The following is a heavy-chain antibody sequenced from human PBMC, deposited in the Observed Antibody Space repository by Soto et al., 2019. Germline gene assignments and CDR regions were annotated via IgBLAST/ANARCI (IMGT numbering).Heavy chain of an antibody. CDR1: GYTFRNYG. Sequence: QVQLVQSGSEVKKPGASVRVTCKASGYTFRNYGISWVREAPGQGLEWMGWVSAYNRNSNYAQKFEYRVLMTADTATSTAYLELRGLRSDDTAIDYCARDRQWEPLLYWGQGTLVTVSS. J-gene: IGHJ4*02. V-gene: IGHV1-18*01. CDR3: ARDRQWEPLLY. CDR2: VSAYNRNS. D-gene: IGHD1-26*01.